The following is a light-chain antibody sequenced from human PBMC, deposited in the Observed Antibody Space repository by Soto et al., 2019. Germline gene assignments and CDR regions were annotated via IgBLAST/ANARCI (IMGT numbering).Light chain of an antibody. CDR1: QSVSSY. V-gene: IGKV3-11*01. CDR3: QHYNNWPPWIT. Sequence: EIVLTQSPATLSLSPGDRATLSCRASQSVSSYFAWYQQRPGQAPRLLIYDASNRATGIPARFSGSGSGTDFTLTISSLQSEDFAVYYCQHYNNWPPWITFGQGTRLEIK. CDR2: DAS. J-gene: IGKJ5*01.